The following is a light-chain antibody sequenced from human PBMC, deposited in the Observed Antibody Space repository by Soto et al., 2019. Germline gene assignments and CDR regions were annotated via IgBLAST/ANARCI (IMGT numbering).Light chain of an antibody. Sequence: DIQMTQSPSSLSASVGDRVTITCRASQGVSAYLLWYQQRQGRAPKLLIYAASNLLSGVPSRFSGRGSGTKFTSNISSLQHEDFETYYCQQSYRTPHTFGQGTKLETK. CDR3: QQSYRTPHT. CDR1: QGVSAY. V-gene: IGKV1-39*01. J-gene: IGKJ2*01. CDR2: AAS.